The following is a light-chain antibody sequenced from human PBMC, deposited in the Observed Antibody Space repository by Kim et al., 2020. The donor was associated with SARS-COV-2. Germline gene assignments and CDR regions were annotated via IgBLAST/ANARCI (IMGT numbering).Light chain of an antibody. Sequence: IVMTQSPGTLSVSPGERATLSCRASQTVSTNLAWYQHKPGQAPRLLIYDASTRATGIPVKFSGSGSGTDFTLTIDDLQSEDFAFYYCQQYNNWPQTFGQGTKVDIK. CDR2: DAS. V-gene: IGKV3-15*01. CDR1: QTVSTN. CDR3: QQYNNWPQT. J-gene: IGKJ1*01.